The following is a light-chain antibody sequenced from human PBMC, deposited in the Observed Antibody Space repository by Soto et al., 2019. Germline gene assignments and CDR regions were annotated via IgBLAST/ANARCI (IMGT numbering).Light chain of an antibody. J-gene: IGKJ1*01. CDR2: AAS. CDR1: QGISNF. CDR3: QEYKRAPWT. V-gene: IGKV1-27*01. Sequence: GDRVTITCRASQGISNFLAWHQQKPGKVPKLLIYAASTLQSGVPSRFSASGSGTDFTLTITSLQPEDVATYYCQEYKRAPWTFGQGNKVEIK.